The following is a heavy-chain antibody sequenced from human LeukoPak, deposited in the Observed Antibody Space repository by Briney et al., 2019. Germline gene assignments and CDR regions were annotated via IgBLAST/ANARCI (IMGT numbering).Heavy chain of an antibody. D-gene: IGHD1-26*01. V-gene: IGHV3-43*02. CDR2: IIGDGGST. CDR3: AKVSGSYYILDY. J-gene: IGHJ4*02. CDR1: GFTFDDYA. Sequence: GGSLRLSCAASGFTFDDYAMHWVRQDPGKGLEWVSLIIGDGGSTYYADSVKGRFTISRDNSKNSLYLQMNSLRTEDTALYYCAKVSGSYYILDYWGQGTLVTVSS.